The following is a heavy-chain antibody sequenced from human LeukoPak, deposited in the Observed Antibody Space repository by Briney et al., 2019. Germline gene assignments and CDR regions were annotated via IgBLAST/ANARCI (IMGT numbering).Heavy chain of an antibody. D-gene: IGHD3-10*01. CDR2: IYYSGST. CDR1: GGSISSYY. J-gene: IGHJ6*03. Sequence: PSETLSLTCTVSGGSISSYYWSWIRQPPGKGLEWIGYIYYSGSTNYNPSLKSRVTISVDTSKNQFSLKLSSVTAADTAVYYCASGGYYGSGSYYLGYYYYMDVWGKGTTVTISS. CDR3: ASGGYYGSGSYYLGYYYYMDV. V-gene: IGHV4-59*01.